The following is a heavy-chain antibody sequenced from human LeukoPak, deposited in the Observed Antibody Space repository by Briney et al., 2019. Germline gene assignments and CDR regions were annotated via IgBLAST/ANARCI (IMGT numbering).Heavy chain of an antibody. CDR2: IYYSGST. Sequence: PSQTLSLTCTVSGGSINSGDYYWSWIRLPPGTGLEWIGYIYYSGSTYYNPSLKSRLTISVDTSKNQFSLKLSSVTAADTAVYYCARVTYYGMDVWGQGTTVTVSS. CDR3: ARVTYYGMDV. CDR1: GGSINSGDYY. V-gene: IGHV4-30-4*01. J-gene: IGHJ6*02.